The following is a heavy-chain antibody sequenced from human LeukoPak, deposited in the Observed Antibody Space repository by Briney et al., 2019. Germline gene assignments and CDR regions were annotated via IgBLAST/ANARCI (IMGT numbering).Heavy chain of an antibody. CDR1: GGSFSGYY. J-gene: IGHJ5*02. Sequence: SETLSLTCAVYGGSFSGYYWSWIRQPPGKGLEWIGEINHSGSTNYNPSLKSRVAISVDTSKNQFSLKLSSVTAADTAVYYCARGRAARALNKKNWFDPWGQGTLVTVSS. V-gene: IGHV4-34*01. CDR3: ARGRAARALNKKNWFDP. CDR2: INHSGST. D-gene: IGHD2-15*01.